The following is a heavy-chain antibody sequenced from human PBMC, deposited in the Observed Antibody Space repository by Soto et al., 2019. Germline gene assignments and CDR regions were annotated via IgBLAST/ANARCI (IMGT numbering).Heavy chain of an antibody. V-gene: IGHV3-30*18. CDR2: ISYDGSNK. CDR3: AKDHYSSGYYPDY. D-gene: IGHD3-22*01. CDR1: GFTFSSYG. J-gene: IGHJ4*02. Sequence: QVQLVESGGGVVQPGRSLRLSCAASGFTFSSYGMHWVRQAPGKGLEWVAVISYDGSNKYYADSVKGRFTISRDNSKNTLYLQMNSLRAEDTAVYYCAKDHYSSGYYPDYWGQGTLVTVSS.